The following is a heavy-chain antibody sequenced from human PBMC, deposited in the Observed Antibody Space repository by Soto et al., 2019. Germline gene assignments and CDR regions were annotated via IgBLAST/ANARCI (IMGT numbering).Heavy chain of an antibody. CDR2: ISYDGSNK. V-gene: IGHV3-30-3*01. D-gene: IGHD6-13*01. CDR1: GFTFSSYA. Sequence: GGSLRLSCAASGFTFSSYAMHWVHQAPGKGLEWVAVISYDGSNKYYADSVKGRFTISRDNSKNTLYLQMNSLRAEDTAVYYCARSVGWSSSWYPEDYWGQGTLVTVSS. CDR3: ARSVGWSSSWYPEDY. J-gene: IGHJ4*02.